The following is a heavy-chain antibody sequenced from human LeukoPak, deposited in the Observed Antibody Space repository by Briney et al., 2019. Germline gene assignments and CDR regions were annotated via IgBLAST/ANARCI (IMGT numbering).Heavy chain of an antibody. Sequence: QPGGSLRLSCAASGFTFSTYAMHWVRQAPGKGLEWVAVLSYDGHDKYYADSVKGRFTISRDNSKNTLYLQMNSLRADDTAVYYCAKDYAYYAKNYFDYWGQGTQVTVSS. CDR2: LSYDGHDK. D-gene: IGHD3-22*01. CDR1: GFTFSTYA. CDR3: AKDYAYYAKNYFDY. V-gene: IGHV3-30*18. J-gene: IGHJ4*02.